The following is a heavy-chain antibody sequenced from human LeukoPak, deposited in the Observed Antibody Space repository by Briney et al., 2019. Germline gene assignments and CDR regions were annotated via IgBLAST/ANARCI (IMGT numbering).Heavy chain of an antibody. D-gene: IGHD2-15*01. J-gene: IGHJ5*02. Sequence: ASVKVSCKASGYTFTGYYMHWVRQAPGQGLEWMGIINPSGGSTSYAQKFQGRVTMTRDMSTSTVYMELSSLRSEDTAVYYCARSYCSGGSCYSENWFDPWGQGTLVTVSS. CDR2: INPSGGST. CDR3: ARSYCSGGSCYSENWFDP. V-gene: IGHV1-46*01. CDR1: GYTFTGYY.